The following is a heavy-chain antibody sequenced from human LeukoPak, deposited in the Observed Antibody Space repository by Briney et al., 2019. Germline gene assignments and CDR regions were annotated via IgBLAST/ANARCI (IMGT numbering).Heavy chain of an antibody. CDR1: GFTFSSYE. Sequence: GGSLRLSCAAPGFTFSSYEMNWVRQAPGKGLEWVSYISSSGSTIYYADSVKGRFTISRDNAKNSLYLQMNSLRAEDTAVYYCARDEGYCSSTSCYPKGNFDYWGQGTLVTVSS. J-gene: IGHJ4*02. CDR3: ARDEGYCSSTSCYPKGNFDY. CDR2: ISSSGSTI. V-gene: IGHV3-48*03. D-gene: IGHD2-2*01.